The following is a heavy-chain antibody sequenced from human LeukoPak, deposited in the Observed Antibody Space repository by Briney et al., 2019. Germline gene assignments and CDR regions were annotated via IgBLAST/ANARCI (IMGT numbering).Heavy chain of an antibody. J-gene: IGHJ3*02. CDR2: IYTSGST. Sequence: SQTLSLTCTVSGGSISSGSYYWSWIRQPAGKGLEWVGRIYTSGSTNYNPSPKSRVTISVDTSKNQFSLKLSSVTAADTAVYYCASEYSYGLDAFDIWGQGTMVTVSS. V-gene: IGHV4-61*02. D-gene: IGHD5-18*01. CDR1: GGSISSGSYY. CDR3: ASEYSYGLDAFDI.